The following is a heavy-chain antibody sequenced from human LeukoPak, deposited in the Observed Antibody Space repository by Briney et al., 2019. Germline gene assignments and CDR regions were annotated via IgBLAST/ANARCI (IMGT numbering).Heavy chain of an antibody. CDR1: VYTFTGYY. J-gene: IGHJ4*02. Sequence: SSVTVSCKSSVYTFTGYYMHWVRQPPAQGLEWMGLTSPNSGGTNYAQKFQGRVTITRDTTISTDYMEMSKLRSDDTAVYYCARDPTHGGDPFDYWGQGNLVTVSS. D-gene: IGHD3-16*01. CDR3: ARDPTHGGDPFDY. V-gene: IGHV1-2*02. CDR2: TSPNSGGT.